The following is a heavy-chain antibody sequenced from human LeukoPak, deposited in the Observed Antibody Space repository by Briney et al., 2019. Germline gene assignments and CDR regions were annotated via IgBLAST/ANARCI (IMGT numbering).Heavy chain of an antibody. CDR1: GFTFSSYS. J-gene: IGHJ4*03. V-gene: IGHV3-48*01. CDR3: ARDRPRYFEY. CDR2: ISGNSATK. Sequence: GGSLRLSCAASGFTFSSYSMTWVRQSPGKGLEWISYISGNSATKYYTDSVKGRFTVSRDNAQNSLYLQMNSLRVEDTAVHYCARDRPRYFEYWGLGTLVTVSS.